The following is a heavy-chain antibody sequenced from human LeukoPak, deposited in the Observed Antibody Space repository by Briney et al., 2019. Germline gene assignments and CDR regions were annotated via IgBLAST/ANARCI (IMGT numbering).Heavy chain of an antibody. D-gene: IGHD6-19*01. J-gene: IGHJ4*02. Sequence: PSETLSLTCTISGGSISSSSYYWGWIRQPPGKGLEWIGSIYYSGSTYYNPSLKSRVTISVDTSKKQFSLKLSSVTAADTAVYYCARFSSGWYSGDYWGQGTLVTVSS. CDR1: GGSISSSSYY. CDR3: ARFSSGWYSGDY. V-gene: IGHV4-39*01. CDR2: IYYSGST.